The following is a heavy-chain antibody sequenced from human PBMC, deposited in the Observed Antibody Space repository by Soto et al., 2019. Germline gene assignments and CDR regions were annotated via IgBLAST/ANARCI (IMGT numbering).Heavy chain of an antibody. Sequence: ASVKVSCKASGYTFTSYYMHWVRQAPGQGLEWMGIINPSGGSTSYAQKFQGRVTMTRDTSKNQFSLKLSSVTAADTAVYYCARGGYYDSSRGSWFDPWGQGTLVTV. CDR1: GYTFTSYY. V-gene: IGHV1-46*01. J-gene: IGHJ5*02. CDR3: ARGGYYDSSRGSWFDP. CDR2: INPSGGST. D-gene: IGHD3-22*01.